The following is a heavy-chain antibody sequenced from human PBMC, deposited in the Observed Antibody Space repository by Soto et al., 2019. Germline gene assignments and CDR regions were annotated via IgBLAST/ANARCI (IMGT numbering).Heavy chain of an antibody. V-gene: IGHV1-69*13. CDR3: ARALVLGYCSGGSCYVDY. D-gene: IGHD2-15*01. Sequence: SVKVSCKASGGTFSSYAISWVRQAPGQGLEWMGGIIPIFGTANYAQKFQGRVTITADESTSTAYMELSSLRSEDTAVYYCARALVLGYCSGGSCYVDYWGQGTLVTVSS. CDR1: GGTFSSYA. J-gene: IGHJ4*02. CDR2: IIPIFGTA.